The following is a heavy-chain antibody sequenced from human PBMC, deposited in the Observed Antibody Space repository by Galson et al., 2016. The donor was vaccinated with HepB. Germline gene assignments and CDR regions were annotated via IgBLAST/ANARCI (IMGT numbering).Heavy chain of an antibody. D-gene: IGHD6-19*01. V-gene: IGHV3-23*01. J-gene: IGHJ4*02. Sequence: SLRLSCAASGFTFSTNAVNWVRQAPGKGLEWVSGISDSGSSTSYADSVKGRFTISRDNSKNTLYLQMNSLRAEDTAIYYCANQHTTGWYSCLTHWGQGALVTVSS. CDR1: GFTFSTNA. CDR2: ISDSGSST. CDR3: ANQHTTGWYSCLTH.